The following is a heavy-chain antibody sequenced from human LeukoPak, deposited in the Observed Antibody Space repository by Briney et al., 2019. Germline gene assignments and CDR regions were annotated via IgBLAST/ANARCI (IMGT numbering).Heavy chain of an antibody. CDR3: AKDQSSGWYGYSDY. V-gene: IGHV3-23*01. J-gene: IGHJ4*02. CDR1: GFTFSSYA. Sequence: PGGSLRLSCAASGFTFSSYAMSWVRRAPGKGLEWVSAISGNGGNTYYADSVKGRFTISRDNSKNTLYLQMNSLRAEDTAVYYCAKDQSSGWYGYSDYWGQGTLVTVSS. D-gene: IGHD6-19*01. CDR2: ISGNGGNT.